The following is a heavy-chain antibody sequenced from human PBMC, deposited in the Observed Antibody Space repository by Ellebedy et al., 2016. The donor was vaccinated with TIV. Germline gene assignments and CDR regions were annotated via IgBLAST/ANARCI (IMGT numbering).Heavy chain of an antibody. D-gene: IGHD6-19*01. CDR1: GFTFSSCG. Sequence: GGSLRLXXVASGFTFSSCGMHWVRQAPGMGLEWVANINEDGIKKYYVDSVKGRFTISRDNAKDSLYLQMNSLRVEDTALYYCARGSGGKWGQGTLVTVSS. J-gene: IGHJ4*02. CDR3: ARGSGGK. CDR2: INEDGIKK. V-gene: IGHV3-7*01.